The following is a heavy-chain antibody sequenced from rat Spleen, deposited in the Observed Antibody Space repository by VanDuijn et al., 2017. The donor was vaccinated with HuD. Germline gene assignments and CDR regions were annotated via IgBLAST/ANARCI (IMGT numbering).Heavy chain of an antibody. V-gene: IGHV3-1*01. CDR3: ARYTATISFDY. CDR1: GFSITTHY. D-gene: IGHD1-10*01. J-gene: IGHJ2*01. CDR2: ISYSGST. Sequence: EVQLQESGPGLVKPSQSLSLTCSVTGFSITTHYWDWIRKFPGDKMEWMGYISYSGSTGFNPSLKGRISITRDTSKNQFFLHLNSVTTEDTATYFCARYTATISFDYWGRGVMVTVSS.